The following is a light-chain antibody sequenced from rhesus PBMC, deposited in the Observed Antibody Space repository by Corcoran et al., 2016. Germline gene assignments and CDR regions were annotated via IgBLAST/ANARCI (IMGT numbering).Light chain of an antibody. J-gene: IGKJ1*01. CDR1: QGITND. CDR3: QHYYSTPRT. Sequence: DIQMTQSPSSLSASVGDRVTITCRASQGITNDLAWYQQKPGETPKLLIYEASSLQSGIPSRFSGSGSGTDFTLTISSLQPEDFATYDCQHYYSTPRTFGQGTKVEIK. V-gene: IGKV1-25*01. CDR2: EAS.